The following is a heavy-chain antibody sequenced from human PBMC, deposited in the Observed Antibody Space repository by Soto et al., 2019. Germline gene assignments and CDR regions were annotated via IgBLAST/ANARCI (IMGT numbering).Heavy chain of an antibody. Sequence: ASVKVSCKAAGYAFTGYYMHWGRQAPGQGLEWMGWINPNSGGTNYAQKFQGWVTMTRDTSISTAYMELSRLRSDDTAVYYCARGERITIFGVVIRRHYFDYWGQGTLVTVSS. CDR2: INPNSGGT. CDR3: ARGERITIFGVVIRRHYFDY. CDR1: GYAFTGYY. D-gene: IGHD3-3*01. V-gene: IGHV1-2*04. J-gene: IGHJ4*02.